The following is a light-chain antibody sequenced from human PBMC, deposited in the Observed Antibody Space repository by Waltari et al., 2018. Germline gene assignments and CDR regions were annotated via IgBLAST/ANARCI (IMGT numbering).Light chain of an antibody. CDR3: HQYNTLPLT. J-gene: IGKJ4*01. Sequence: DVQLTHSPSTLSACVGDRVNITCRVSESVKNNLTWYQQQPGKAPKVLVHKASRLESGVPSRFSGSGYGTEFTLTISSLGPDDFATYYCHQYNTLPLTFGGGTKVEIK. CDR2: KAS. V-gene: IGKV1-5*03. CDR1: ESVKNN.